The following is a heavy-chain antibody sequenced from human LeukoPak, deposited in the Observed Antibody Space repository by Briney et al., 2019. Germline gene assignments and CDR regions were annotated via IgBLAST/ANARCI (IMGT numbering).Heavy chain of an antibody. CDR2: ISSSSSYI. D-gene: IGHD3-22*01. Sequence: GGSLRLSCAAPGFTFSSYSMNWVRQAPGKGLEWVSSISSSSSYIYYADSVKGRFTISRDNAKNSLYLQMNSLRAEDTAVYYCARDLLSYYDSSGYSSAFDIWGQGTMVTVSS. J-gene: IGHJ3*02. V-gene: IGHV3-21*01. CDR3: ARDLLSYYDSSGYSSAFDI. CDR1: GFTFSSYS.